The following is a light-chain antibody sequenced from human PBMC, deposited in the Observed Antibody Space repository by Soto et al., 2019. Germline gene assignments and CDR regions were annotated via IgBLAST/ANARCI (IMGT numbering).Light chain of an antibody. Sequence: DIRMTQSPSSLSAFVGDTVTITCRASQAIIYYLAWYQQKPGKVPKLLIHSASTLQTGVQSRFSGSGSGTVFTPTINSLQPEDVATYYCQKYNSAPNTFGQGSRLEIK. CDR2: SAS. CDR3: QKYNSAPNT. CDR1: QAIIYY. J-gene: IGKJ2*01. V-gene: IGKV1-27*01.